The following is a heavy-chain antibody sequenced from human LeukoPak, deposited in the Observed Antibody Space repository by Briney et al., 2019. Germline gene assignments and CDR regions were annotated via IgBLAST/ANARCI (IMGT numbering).Heavy chain of an antibody. Sequence: SETLSLTCTVSGGSISGFYWGWIRQPPGKGLEWIGFIYYSGSTNFNPSLKSRVTISVDTSKNQFSLKLSSVTAADTAVYYCARDSSTVTTRHFDYWGQGTLVTVSS. D-gene: IGHD4-17*01. CDR3: ARDSSTVTTRHFDY. J-gene: IGHJ4*02. CDR1: GGSISGFY. V-gene: IGHV4-59*01. CDR2: IYYSGST.